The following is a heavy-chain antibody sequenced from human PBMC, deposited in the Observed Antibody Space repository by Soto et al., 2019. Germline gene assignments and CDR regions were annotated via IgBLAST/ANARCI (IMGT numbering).Heavy chain of an antibody. CDR3: ARLSTVTTSIDPSSWFDP. D-gene: IGHD4-4*01. CDR1: GGSISSSSYY. CDR2: IYYSGST. Sequence: SETLSLTCTVSGGSISSSSYYWGWIRQPPGKGLEWIGYIYYSGSTNYNPSLKSRVTISVDTSKNQFSLKLSSVTAADTAVYYCARLSTVTTSIDPSSWFDPWGQGTLVTVSS. V-gene: IGHV4-61*05. J-gene: IGHJ5*02.